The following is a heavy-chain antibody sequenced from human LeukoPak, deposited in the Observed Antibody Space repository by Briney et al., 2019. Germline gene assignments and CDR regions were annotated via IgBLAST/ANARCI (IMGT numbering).Heavy chain of an antibody. J-gene: IGHJ6*03. CDR2: IYYSGST. Sequence: SETLSLTCTVSGGSISSSSYYWGWIRQPPGKGLEWIGSIYYSGSTYYNPSLKSRVTISIDTSKNQFSLKLSSVTAADTAVYYCAREPSTRPRYYYYYYMDVWGKGTTVTVSS. V-gene: IGHV4-39*02. CDR3: AREPSTRPRYYYYYYMDV. CDR1: GGSISSSSYY.